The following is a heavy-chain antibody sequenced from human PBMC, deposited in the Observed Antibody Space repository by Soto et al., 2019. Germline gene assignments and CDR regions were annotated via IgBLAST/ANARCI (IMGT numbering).Heavy chain of an antibody. J-gene: IGHJ6*02. D-gene: IGHD6-13*01. CDR3: AREGVSSSWSNYDGMAV. CDR2: IYYSGGT. CDR1: GGSISSYY. V-gene: IGHV4-59*01. Sequence: QVQLQESGPGLVKPSETLSLTCTVSGGSISSYYWSWIRQPPGKGLEWLGYIYYSGGTNYNPSLKRRVTLSVDTSKNKFSLKLSSVTAADTAVYSCAREGVSSSWSNYDGMAVWGQGTTVTVSS.